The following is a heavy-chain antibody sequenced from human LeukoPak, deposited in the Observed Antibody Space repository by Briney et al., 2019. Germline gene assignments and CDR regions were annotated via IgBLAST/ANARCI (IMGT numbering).Heavy chain of an antibody. CDR2: ISFDGNNK. V-gene: IGHV3-30-3*01. CDR3: ARDDCRTTTCYFETDY. CDR1: GFIFTDYW. D-gene: IGHD2-2*01. Sequence: PGGSLRLSCAASGFIFTDYWMHWVRQAPGKGLEWVAVISFDGNNKYYADSVKGRFTISRDNSKNTLYLEINSLRAEDTAIYYCARDDCRTTTCYFETDYWGQGTLVTVSS. J-gene: IGHJ4*02.